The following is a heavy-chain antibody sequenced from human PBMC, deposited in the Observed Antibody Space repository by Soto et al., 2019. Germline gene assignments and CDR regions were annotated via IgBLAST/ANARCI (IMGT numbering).Heavy chain of an antibody. CDR2: ISWNSGSI. CDR3: AKALSIGSTDFDY. V-gene: IGHV3-9*01. J-gene: IGHJ4*02. Sequence: EVQLVESGGGLVQPGRSLRLSCAASGFTFDDYAMHWVRQAPGKGLEWVSGISWNSGSIGYADSVKGRFTISRDNAKNSLYLQMNSLRAEDTALYYCAKALSIGSTDFDYWVQGPLVTVSS. D-gene: IGHD6-19*01. CDR1: GFTFDDYA.